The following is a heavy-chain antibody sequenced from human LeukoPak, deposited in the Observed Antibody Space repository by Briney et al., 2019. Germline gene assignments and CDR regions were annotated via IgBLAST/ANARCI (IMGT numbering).Heavy chain of an antibody. CDR2: IYYSGST. Sequence: PSETLSLTCTVSGGSISNSNYYWSWIRQPPGKGLEWIGSIYYSGSTYYNPSLKSRVTISVDTSKNQFSLKLSSVTAADTAVYYCARRPYYYGSGSHTSWFDPWGQGTLVTVSS. CDR1: GGSISNSNYY. CDR3: ARRPYYYGSGSHTSWFDP. J-gene: IGHJ5*02. V-gene: IGHV4-39*07. D-gene: IGHD3-10*01.